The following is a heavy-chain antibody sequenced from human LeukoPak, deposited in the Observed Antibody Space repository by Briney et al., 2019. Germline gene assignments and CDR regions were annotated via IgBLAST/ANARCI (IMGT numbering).Heavy chain of an antibody. V-gene: IGHV3-11*01. D-gene: IGHD1-7*01. J-gene: IGHJ4*02. CDR2: ISRSGDTI. CDR3: AGYHWNSGVVY. CDR1: GFTFDDYA. Sequence: GRSLRLSCAASGFTFDDYAMHWVRQAPGKGLEWVSYISRSGDTIDYADSVKGRFSISRDNAKNSLYLQMNSLRAEDTAVYYCAGYHWNSGVVYWGQGTLVTVSS.